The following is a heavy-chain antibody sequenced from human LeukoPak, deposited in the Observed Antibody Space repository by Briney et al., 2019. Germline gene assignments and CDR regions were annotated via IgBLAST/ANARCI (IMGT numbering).Heavy chain of an antibody. J-gene: IGHJ2*01. Sequence: PGGSLRLSCAASGFTFNTYEMNWVRQAPGKGLEWVSDISGSGTTIYYADSVKGRFTISRDNSKNLLYLQMNSLRVEDSAVYYCAKSLGSGKFYWYFDLWGRGTLVTVSS. D-gene: IGHD3-10*01. CDR1: GFTFNTYE. CDR2: ISGSGTTI. V-gene: IGHV3-48*03. CDR3: AKSLGSGKFYWYFDL.